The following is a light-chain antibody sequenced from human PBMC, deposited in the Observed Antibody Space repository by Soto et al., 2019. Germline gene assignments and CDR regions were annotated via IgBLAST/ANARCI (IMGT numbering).Light chain of an antibody. CDR1: QSVSSY. CDR3: QQRSNWPVVT. CDR2: DAS. V-gene: IGKV3-11*01. J-gene: IGKJ2*01. Sequence: EIVLTQSPATLSLSPGERATLSCRASQSVSSYLAWFQQKPGQAPRLLIYDASNRATGIPARFSGSGSGTDFTLTISSLEPEDFAVYYCQQRSNWPVVTFGQGTKLESK.